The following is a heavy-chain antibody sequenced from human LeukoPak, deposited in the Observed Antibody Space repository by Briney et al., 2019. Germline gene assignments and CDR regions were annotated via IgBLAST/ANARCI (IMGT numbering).Heavy chain of an antibody. CDR2: ISYDGSNK. D-gene: IGHD2-8*02. CDR1: GFTFDDYG. Sequence: GGSLRLSCAASGFTFDDYGMSWVRQAPGKGLEWVAVISYDGSNKYYADSVKGRFTISRDNSKNTLYLQMNSLRAEDTAVYYCAKGTGEIDIWGQGTMVTVSS. V-gene: IGHV3-30*18. J-gene: IGHJ3*02. CDR3: AKGTGEIDI.